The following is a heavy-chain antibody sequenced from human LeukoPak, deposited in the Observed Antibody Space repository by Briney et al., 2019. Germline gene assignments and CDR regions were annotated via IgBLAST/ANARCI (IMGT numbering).Heavy chain of an antibody. CDR3: ATFSYAGNAGGSVGY. Sequence: GGSLRLSCAASGFTVSSNYMTWVRQAPGKGLGWVSVFYSGGNTYYADSVKGRFTISRDTSKNTVDLQMNSLKSEDAAVYYCATFSYAGNAGGSVGYWGQGTLVTVSS. D-gene: IGHD4-23*01. J-gene: IGHJ4*02. CDR2: FYSGGNT. V-gene: IGHV3-53*01. CDR1: GFTVSSNY.